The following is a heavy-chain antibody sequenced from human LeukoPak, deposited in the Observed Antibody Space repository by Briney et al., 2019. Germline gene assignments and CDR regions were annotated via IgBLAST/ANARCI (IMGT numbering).Heavy chain of an antibody. CDR2: ISSSSSYI. Sequence: GGSLRLSCAASGFTFSSYSMNWVRQAPGKGLEWVSSISSSSSYIYYADSVKGRLTISRDNAKNPLYLQMNSLRAEDTAVYYCARDGDPMVRDSYFDYWGQGTLVTVSS. CDR1: GFTFSSYS. V-gene: IGHV3-21*01. D-gene: IGHD3-10*01. J-gene: IGHJ4*02. CDR3: ARDGDPMVRDSYFDY.